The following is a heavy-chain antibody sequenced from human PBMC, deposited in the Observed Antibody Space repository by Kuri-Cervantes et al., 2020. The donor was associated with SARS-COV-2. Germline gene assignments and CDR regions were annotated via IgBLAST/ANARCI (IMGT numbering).Heavy chain of an antibody. D-gene: IGHD3-22*01. CDR2: INPSGGST. CDR1: GYTFTSYY. Sequence: SVKVSCKASGYTFTSYYMHWVRQAPGQGLEWMGIINPSGGSTSYAQKFQGRVTMTRDTSTSTVYMELSSLRSEDTAVYYCARDRQVVVISDGMDVWGQGTTVTVYS. J-gene: IGHJ6*02. CDR3: ARDRQVVVISDGMDV. V-gene: IGHV1-46*01.